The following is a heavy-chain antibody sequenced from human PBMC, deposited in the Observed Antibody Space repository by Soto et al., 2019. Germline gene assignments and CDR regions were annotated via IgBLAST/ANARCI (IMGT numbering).Heavy chain of an antibody. J-gene: IGHJ6*02. CDR3: ARENWYSMDV. CDR2: TTGDGSKS. V-gene: IGHV3-74*01. CDR1: GFTFRSYF. D-gene: IGHD6-13*01. Sequence: EVQLVESGGGLVQPGGSLRLSCAASGFTFRSYFMAWVRQAPGKGPVLVAHTTGDGSKSNHADSVRGRFTISRDNAKNTVYLQMNSLRDEDTAMYYCARENWYSMDVWGQGTTVTVSS.